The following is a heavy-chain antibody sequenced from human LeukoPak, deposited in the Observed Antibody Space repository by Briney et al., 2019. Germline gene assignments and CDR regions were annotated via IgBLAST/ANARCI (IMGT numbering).Heavy chain of an antibody. J-gene: IGHJ4*02. Sequence: GGSLRLSCAASGFTFSNFAMSWVRQAPGKGLEWVSTISGSGGSTYYADSVKGRFTISRDNSKNTLFLQMNSLRAEDTAVFYCAKDRADFAATYYYFDYWGQGTLVTVSS. CDR3: AKDRADFAATYYYFDY. V-gene: IGHV3-23*01. D-gene: IGHD3-16*01. CDR1: GFTFSNFA. CDR2: ISGSGGST.